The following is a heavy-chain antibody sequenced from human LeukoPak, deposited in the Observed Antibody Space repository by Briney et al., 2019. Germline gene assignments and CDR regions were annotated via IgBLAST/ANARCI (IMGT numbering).Heavy chain of an antibody. CDR2: IIPIFGTA. CDR3: ARAGSYCGGDCYQLDY. CDR1: GYTFTGYY. D-gene: IGHD2-21*01. J-gene: IGHJ4*02. Sequence: ASVKVSCKASGYTFTGYYMHWVRQAPGQGLEWMGGIIPIFGTANYAQKFQGRVTITTDESTSTAYMELSSLRSEDAAVYYCARAGSYCGGDCYQLDYWGQGTLVTVSS. V-gene: IGHV1-69*05.